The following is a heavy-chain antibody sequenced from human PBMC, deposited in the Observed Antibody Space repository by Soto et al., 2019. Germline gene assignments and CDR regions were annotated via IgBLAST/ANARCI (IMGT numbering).Heavy chain of an antibody. J-gene: IGHJ4*02. CDR1: GGSFSGYY. V-gene: IGHV4-34*01. CDR3: ATLWAVADY. CDR2: INHSGST. D-gene: IGHD6-19*01. Sequence: SETLSLTCAVYGGSFSGYYWSWIRQPPGKGLEWIGEINHSGSTNYNPSLKSRVTISVDTSKNQFSLKLSSVTTADTAVYYCATLWAVADYWGQGTLVTVSS.